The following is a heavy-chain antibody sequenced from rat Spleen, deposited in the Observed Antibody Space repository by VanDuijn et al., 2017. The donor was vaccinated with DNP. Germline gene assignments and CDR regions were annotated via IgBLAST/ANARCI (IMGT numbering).Heavy chain of an antibody. Sequence: EVQLQESGPGLVKPSQSLALTCSVTGYSITSNYWGWIRKFPGSEMEWNGHITYGSSTRYNPSLKSRISITRDTSKNQFFLPVNSLTTEDTATYYCARLRLEWDVRAMDAWGQGTSVTVSS. V-gene: IGHV3-1*01. CDR1: GYSITSNY. CDR2: ITYGSST. J-gene: IGHJ4*01. CDR3: ARLRLEWDVRAMDA. D-gene: IGHD1-1*01.